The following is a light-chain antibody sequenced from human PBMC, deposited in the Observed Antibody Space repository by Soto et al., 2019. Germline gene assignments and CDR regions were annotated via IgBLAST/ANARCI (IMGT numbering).Light chain of an antibody. J-gene: IGKJ5*01. CDR2: GAS. Sequence: EIVLTQSPGTLSLSPGERATLSCSASQSVSSNLAWYQQKPGQAPRPLIYGASTRATGIPARFSGSGSGTEFTLTISSLQSEDFAVYYCQQYNNWPPITFGQGTRLEI. CDR1: QSVSSN. V-gene: IGKV3-15*01. CDR3: QQYNNWPPIT.